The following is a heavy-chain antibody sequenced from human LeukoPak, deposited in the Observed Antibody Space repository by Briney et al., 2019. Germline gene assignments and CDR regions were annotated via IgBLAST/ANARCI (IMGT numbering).Heavy chain of an antibody. CDR3: ARVSGSGSYYPLYYGMDV. J-gene: IGHJ6*02. D-gene: IGHD3-10*01. CDR1: GFTVSSNY. Sequence: GGSLRLSCAASGFTVSSNYMSWVRQAPGKGLEWVSVIYSGGSTYYADSVKGRFTISRDNSKNTLYLQMNSLRAEDTAVYYCARVSGSGSYYPLYYGMDVWGQGTTVTVS. CDR2: IYSGGST. V-gene: IGHV3-53*01.